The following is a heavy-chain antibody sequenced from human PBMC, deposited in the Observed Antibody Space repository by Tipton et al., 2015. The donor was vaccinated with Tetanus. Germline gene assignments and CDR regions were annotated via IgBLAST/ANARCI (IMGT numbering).Heavy chain of an antibody. D-gene: IGHD6-6*01. V-gene: IGHV3-7*03. CDR2: IKQDGNEK. Sequence: GSLRLSCAASGFDFRSDWMTWVRQAPGKGLEWVANIKQDGNEKYHVDSVKGRFTISRDNGKNLLYLEMNSLRAEDTAVYYCARVWGRGQLVTKPNWYFDLWGRGTLVTVSS. CDR3: ARVWGRGQLVTKPNWYFDL. CDR1: GFDFRSDW. J-gene: IGHJ2*01.